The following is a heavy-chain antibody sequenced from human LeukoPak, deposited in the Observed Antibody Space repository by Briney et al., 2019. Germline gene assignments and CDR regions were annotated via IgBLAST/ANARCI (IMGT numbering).Heavy chain of an antibody. Sequence: PSETLSLTCTVSGYSISSGYYWGWIRQPPGKGLEWIGSIYHSGSTCYNPSLKSRVTISVDTSKNQFSLELSSVTAADTAVYYCARAIEVGAMTPFDYWGQGTLVTVSS. D-gene: IGHD1-26*01. CDR3: ARAIEVGAMTPFDY. V-gene: IGHV4-38-2*02. CDR1: GYSISSGYY. J-gene: IGHJ4*02. CDR2: IYHSGST.